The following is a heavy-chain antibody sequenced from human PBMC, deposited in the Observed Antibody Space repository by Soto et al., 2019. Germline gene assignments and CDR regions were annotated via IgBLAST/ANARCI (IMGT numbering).Heavy chain of an antibody. CDR1: GFTFSSYW. CDR2: IKQDGSEK. V-gene: IGHV3-7*01. J-gene: IGHJ3*02. D-gene: IGHD6-6*01. Sequence: GGSLRLSCAASGFTFSSYWMSWVRQAPGKGLEWVANIKQDGSEKYYVDSVKGRFTISRDNAKNSLYLQMNSLRAEDTAVYYCARDSPSSEDAFDICGQGTMVTVSS. CDR3: ARDSPSSEDAFDI.